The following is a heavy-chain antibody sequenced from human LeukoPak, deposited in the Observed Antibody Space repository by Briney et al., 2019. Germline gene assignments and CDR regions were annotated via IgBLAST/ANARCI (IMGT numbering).Heavy chain of an antibody. CDR2: IRYDGSNK. CDR3: AKDHLMYVVPAAKSWFDP. D-gene: IGHD2-2*01. Sequence: GGSLRLSCAASGFTFSSYGMHWVRQAPGKGLEWVAFIRYDGSNKYYADSVKGRFTISRDNSKNTLYLQMNRLRAEDTAVYYCAKDHLMYVVPAAKSWFDPWGQGTLVTVSS. V-gene: IGHV3-30*02. J-gene: IGHJ5*02. CDR1: GFTFSSYG.